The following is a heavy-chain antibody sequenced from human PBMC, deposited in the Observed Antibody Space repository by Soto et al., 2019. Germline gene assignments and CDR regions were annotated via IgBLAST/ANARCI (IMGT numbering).Heavy chain of an antibody. J-gene: IGHJ4*02. Sequence: QVQLVESGGGVVQPGRSLRLSCAASGFTFSSYGMHWVRQAPGKGLEWVAVIWYDGSNKYYADSVKGRFTISRDNSKNTLYLQMNSLRAEDTAVYYCATQGVGATSFVYWGQGTLVTVSS. CDR3: ATQGVGATSFVY. D-gene: IGHD1-26*01. V-gene: IGHV3-33*01. CDR1: GFTFSSYG. CDR2: IWYDGSNK.